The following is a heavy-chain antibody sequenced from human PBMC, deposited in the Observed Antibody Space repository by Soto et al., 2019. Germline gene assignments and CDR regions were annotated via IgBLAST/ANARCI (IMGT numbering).Heavy chain of an antibody. CDR2: ISSSGSTI. Sequence: GGSLRLSCAASGFTFSDYYMSWIRQAPGKGLEWVSYISSSGSTIYYADSVKGRFTISRDNAKNSLYLQMNSLRAEDTAVYYCEVVVAGAYRSFKAFWGQGTLVTVSS. CDR3: EVVVAGAYRSFKAF. J-gene: IGHJ4*02. D-gene: IGHD2-15*01. V-gene: IGHV3-11*01. CDR1: GFTFSDYY.